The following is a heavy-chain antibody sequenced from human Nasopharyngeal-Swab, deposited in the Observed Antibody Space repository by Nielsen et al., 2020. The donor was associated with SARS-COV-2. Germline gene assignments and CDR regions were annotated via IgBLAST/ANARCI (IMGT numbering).Heavy chain of an antibody. Sequence: WIRQPPGKGLEWMGYIYYSGNTNYNPSLKSRLTISVDTSKNQFSLKLSSVTAADTAVYYCASLGRLGYYDITRRRAFDIWGQGTMVTVSS. CDR3: ASLGRLGYYDITRRRAFDI. CDR2: IYYSGNT. J-gene: IGHJ3*02. D-gene: IGHD3-22*01. V-gene: IGHV4-59*01.